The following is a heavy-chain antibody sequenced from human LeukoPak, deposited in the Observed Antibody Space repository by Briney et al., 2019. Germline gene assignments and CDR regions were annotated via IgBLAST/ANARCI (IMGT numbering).Heavy chain of an antibody. CDR3: ATVDGAKSIDY. V-gene: IGHV3-66*01. CDR1: GFTVSSNY. J-gene: IGHJ4*02. CDR2: IYIGGST. D-gene: IGHD3-10*01. Sequence: PGGSLRLSCAVSGFTVSSNYMSWVRQAPGKGLEWVSVIYIGGSTYYADSVKGRFTISRDNSKNTLYLQMNSLRAEDTAVYYCATVDGAKSIDYWGQGTLVTVSS.